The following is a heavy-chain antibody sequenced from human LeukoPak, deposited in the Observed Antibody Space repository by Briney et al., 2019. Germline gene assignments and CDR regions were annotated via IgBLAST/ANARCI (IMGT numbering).Heavy chain of an antibody. CDR3: VRGFRRPHQSRDRTPQPYYMDV. CDR2: INHSGST. CDR1: GGSFSGYY. V-gene: IGHV4-34*01. Sequence: PSETLSLTCAVYGGSFSGYYWSWIRQPPGKGLEWIGEINHSGSTNYNPSLKSRVTISVDTSKNQFSLKLSSVTAADTAVYYCVRGFRRPHQSRDRTPQPYYMDVWGKGTTVTVSS. D-gene: IGHD1-14*01. J-gene: IGHJ6*03.